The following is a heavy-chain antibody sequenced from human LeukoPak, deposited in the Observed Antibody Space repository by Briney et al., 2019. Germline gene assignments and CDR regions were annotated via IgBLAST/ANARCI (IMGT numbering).Heavy chain of an antibody. D-gene: IGHD2-21*01. CDR2: IYYSGST. J-gene: IGHJ4*02. V-gene: IGHV4-39*01. Sequence: SETLSLTCTVSGGSISSSSYYSGWIRQPPGKGLEWIGSIYYSGSTYYNPSLKSRVTISVDTSKNQFSLKLSSVTAADTAVYYCARHRIASNRRYFDYWGQGTLVTVSS. CDR3: ARHRIASNRRYFDY. CDR1: GGSISSSSYY.